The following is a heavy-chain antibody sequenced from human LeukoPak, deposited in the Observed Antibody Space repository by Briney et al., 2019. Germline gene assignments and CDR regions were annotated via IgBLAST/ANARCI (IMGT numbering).Heavy chain of an antibody. CDR1: GFTFSSYA. D-gene: IGHD6-19*01. J-gene: IGHJ4*02. CDR2: ISGRGGST. CDR3: AKGKYRAAVAGPFDY. V-gene: IGHV3-23*01. Sequence: GGSLRLSCAASGFTFSSYAMSWVRQAPGKALEWVSAISGRGGSTYYADSVKGRFTISRDNSKNTLYLQMNRLRAEDTAVYYCAKGKYRAAVAGPFDYWGQGTLVTVSS.